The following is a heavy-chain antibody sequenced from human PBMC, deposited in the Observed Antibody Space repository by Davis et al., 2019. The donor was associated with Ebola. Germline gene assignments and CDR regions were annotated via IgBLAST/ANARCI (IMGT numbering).Heavy chain of an antibody. CDR3: ARKRFGGTTGTTVDY. V-gene: IGHV1-18*04. D-gene: IGHD1-1*01. Sequence: ASVKVSCKASGYTFTSYGISWLRQAPGQGLEWMGWITGQNGNTNYAQKLQGRVTMTTDTSTSTAYMELRSLRSDDTAVYYCARKRFGGTTGTTVDYWGQGTLVTVSS. CDR2: ITGQNGNT. CDR1: GYTFTSYG. J-gene: IGHJ4*02.